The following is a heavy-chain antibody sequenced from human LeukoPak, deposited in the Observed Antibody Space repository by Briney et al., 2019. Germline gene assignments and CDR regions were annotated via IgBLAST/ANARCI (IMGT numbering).Heavy chain of an antibody. CDR1: GFTFSSYA. D-gene: IGHD6-13*01. CDR2: ISGSGGST. V-gene: IGHV3-23*01. J-gene: IGHJ4*02. CDR3: AKDRGSSSWNDLSYFDY. Sequence: PGGSLRLSCAASGFTFSSYAMSWVRQAPGKGLEWVSAISGSGGSTYYADSVKGRFTISRDNSKHTLYLQMNSLRAEDTAVYYCAKDRGSSSWNDLSYFDYWGQGTLVTVSS.